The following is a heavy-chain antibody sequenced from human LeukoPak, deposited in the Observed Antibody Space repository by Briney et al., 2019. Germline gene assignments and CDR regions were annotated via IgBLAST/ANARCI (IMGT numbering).Heavy chain of an antibody. CDR2: INHSGST. V-gene: IGHV4-34*01. CDR1: GGSFSGYY. CDR3: ARKNYDFWSGYYYYYGMDV. Sequence: SETLSLTCAVYGGSFSGYYWSWIRQPPGKGLEWIGEINHSGSTNYNPSLKSRVTISVDTSKNQFSLKLSSVTAADTAVYYCARKNYDFWSGYYYYYGMDVWGQGTTVTVSS. D-gene: IGHD3-3*01. J-gene: IGHJ6*02.